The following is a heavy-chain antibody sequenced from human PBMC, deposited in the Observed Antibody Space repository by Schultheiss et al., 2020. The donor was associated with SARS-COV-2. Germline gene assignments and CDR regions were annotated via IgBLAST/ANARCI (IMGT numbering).Heavy chain of an antibody. V-gene: IGHV3-7*01. CDR3: ARVSSSSFYYYYGMDV. CDR2: IKQDGSEK. J-gene: IGHJ6*02. CDR1: GFTFSSYW. D-gene: IGHD6-6*01. Sequence: GESLKISCAASGFTFSSYWMSWVRQAPGKGLEWVANIKQDGSEKYYVDSVKGRFTISRDNAKNSLYLQMNSLRAEDTAVYYCARVSSSSFYYYYGMDVWGQGTTVTVSS.